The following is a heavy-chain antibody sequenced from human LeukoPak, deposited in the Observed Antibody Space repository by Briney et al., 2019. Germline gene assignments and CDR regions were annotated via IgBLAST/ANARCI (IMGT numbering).Heavy chain of an antibody. D-gene: IGHD5-24*01. CDR2: ISPGDSAT. Sequence: GESLKISCKGSGYSFTSYWLGWVRQMRGKGLEWMGIISPGDSATTYSPFFQGQVTISADKSISTSYLQWSSLKASDTAMYYCARRRDGYNYVGTDYWGQGTLVTVSS. CDR3: ARRRDGYNYVGTDY. CDR1: GYSFTSYW. J-gene: IGHJ4*02. V-gene: IGHV5-51*01.